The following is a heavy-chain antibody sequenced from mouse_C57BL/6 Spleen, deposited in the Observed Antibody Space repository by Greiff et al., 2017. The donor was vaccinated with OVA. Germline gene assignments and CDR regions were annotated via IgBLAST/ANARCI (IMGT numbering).Heavy chain of an antibody. CDR2: INPNYGTT. CDR1: GYSFTDYN. D-gene: IGHD2-3*01. Sequence: EVKLQESGPELVKPGASVKISCKASGYSFTDYNMNWVKQSNGKSLEWIGVINPNYGTTSYNQKFKGKATLTVDQSSSTAYMQLNSLTSEDSAVYYCARYDGYGDYFDDWGQGTTLTVSS. J-gene: IGHJ2*01. CDR3: ARYDGYGDYFDD. V-gene: IGHV1-39*01.